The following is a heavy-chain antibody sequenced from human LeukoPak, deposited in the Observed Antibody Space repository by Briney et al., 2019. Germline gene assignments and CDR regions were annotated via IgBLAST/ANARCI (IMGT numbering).Heavy chain of an antibody. CDR3: ARRAGEYSHPYDY. CDR2: IYSGGNT. D-gene: IGHD4-17*01. J-gene: IGHJ4*02. Sequence: ETLSLTCTVSGGSISSYYWSWIRQPAGKGLEWVSFIYSGGNTHYSDSVKGRFTISRDNSKNTLYLQMNSLRADDTAVYYCARRAGEYSHPYDYWGQGTLVTVSS. V-gene: IGHV3-53*01. CDR1: GGSISSYY.